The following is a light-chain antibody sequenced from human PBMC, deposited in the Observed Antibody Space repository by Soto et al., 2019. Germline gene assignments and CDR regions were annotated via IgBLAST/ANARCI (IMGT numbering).Light chain of an antibody. V-gene: IGKV1-27*01. J-gene: IGKJ5*01. Sequence: DIQMTQSPSSLSASVGDRVTITCRASQGIKHYLAWYQQKPGQAPNVLIYNASTLQSGVPSRFSGSGSGTDFTLTISSLQPEDVATYYCQKYISAPITFGQGTRLEIK. CDR2: NAS. CDR1: QGIKHY. CDR3: QKYISAPIT.